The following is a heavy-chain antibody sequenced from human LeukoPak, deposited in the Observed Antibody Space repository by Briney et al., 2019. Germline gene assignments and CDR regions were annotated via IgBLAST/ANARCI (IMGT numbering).Heavy chain of an antibody. J-gene: IGHJ6*03. CDR3: ARTYCGGDCRGYYYYYYMDV. D-gene: IGHD2-21*02. V-gene: IGHV4-59*08. CDR2: IYYSGSA. CDR1: GASISTYY. Sequence: SETLSLTCTVSGASISTYYWSWIRQPPGKGLEWIGYIYYSGSAYYNPSLKSRVTMSVDTSKNQFSPKLSSVTAADTAVYYCARTYCGGDCRGYYYYYYMDVWGKGTTVTISS.